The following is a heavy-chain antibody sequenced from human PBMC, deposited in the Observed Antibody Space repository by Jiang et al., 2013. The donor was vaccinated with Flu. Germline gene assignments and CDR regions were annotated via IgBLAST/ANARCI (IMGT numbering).Heavy chain of an antibody. CDR3: ARHMAVYYDSSGYYPIDY. CDR1: GYSFTSYW. J-gene: IGHJ4*02. V-gene: IGHV5-10-1*01. D-gene: IGHD3-22*01. CDR2: IDPSDSYT. Sequence: GAEVKKPGESLRISCKGSGYSFTSYWISWVRQMPGKGLEWMGRIDPSDSYTNYSPSFQGHVTISADKSISTAYLQWSSLKASDTAMYYCARHMAVYYDSSGYYPIDYWGQGTLV.